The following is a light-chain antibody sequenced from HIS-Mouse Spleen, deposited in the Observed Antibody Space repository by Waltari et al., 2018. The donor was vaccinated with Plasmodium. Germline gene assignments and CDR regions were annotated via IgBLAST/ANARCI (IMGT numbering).Light chain of an antibody. CDR1: TSDVGGYNY. CDR3: CSYAGSYTYV. V-gene: IGLV2-11*01. J-gene: IGLJ1*01. CDR2: DVS. Sequence: QSALTQPRSVSGSPGQSVTIPCTGTTSDVGGYNYFSWYQPHPGKAPKLRIYDVSKRPSGVPDRFSGSKSGNTASLTISGLQAEDEADYYCCSYAGSYTYVFGTGTKVTVL.